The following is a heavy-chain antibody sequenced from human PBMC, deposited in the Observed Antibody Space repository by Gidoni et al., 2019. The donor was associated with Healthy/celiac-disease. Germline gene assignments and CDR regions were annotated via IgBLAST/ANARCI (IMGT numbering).Heavy chain of an antibody. J-gene: IGHJ4*02. CDR3: TRGAVGYYYDSSGYYIGFDY. CDR1: VFPFGDYE. D-gene: IGHD3-22*01. CDR2: IRSKAYGGTT. Sequence: VRLVDFGGGLVHHGRSRSLYCTASVFPFGDYEMSWLRQAPGKGLEWVGFIRSKAYGGTTEYAASVKGRFTSSRDDAKSIAYLQMNSLKTEDTAVYYCTRGAVGYYYDSSGYYIGFDYWGQGTLVTVSS. V-gene: IGHV3-49*03.